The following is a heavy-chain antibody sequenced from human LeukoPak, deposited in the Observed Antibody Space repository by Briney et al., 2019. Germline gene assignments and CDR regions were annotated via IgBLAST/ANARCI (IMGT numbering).Heavy chain of an antibody. Sequence: GGSLRLSCAASGFTFSSHWMHWVRQAPGKGLVWVSRINSDGSSTSYAGSVKGRFTISRDNAKNTLYLQMNSLRAEDTAVYYCARVLTGTAPFDYWGQGTLVTVSS. CDR2: INSDGSST. J-gene: IGHJ4*02. CDR3: ARVLTGTAPFDY. D-gene: IGHD7-27*01. CDR1: GFTFSSHW. V-gene: IGHV3-74*01.